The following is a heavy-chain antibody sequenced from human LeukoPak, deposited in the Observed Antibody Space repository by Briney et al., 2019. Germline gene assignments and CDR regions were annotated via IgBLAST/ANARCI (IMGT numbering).Heavy chain of an antibody. D-gene: IGHD3-3*01. CDR3: ARDITQDDFWSGYRNYYYGMDV. J-gene: IGHJ6*02. V-gene: IGHV3-7*01. CDR2: IKQDGSEK. CDR1: GFTFSSYW. Sequence: PGGSLRLSCAASGFTFSSYWMSWVRQAPGKGLEWVANIKQDGSEKYYVDSVKGRFTISRDNAKNSLYLQMNSLRAEDTAVYYCARDITQDDFWSGYRNYYYGMDVWGQGTTVTVSS.